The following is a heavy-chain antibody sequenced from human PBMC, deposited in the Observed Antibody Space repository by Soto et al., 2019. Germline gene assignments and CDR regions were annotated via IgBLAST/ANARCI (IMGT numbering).Heavy chain of an antibody. CDR3: ARSLGYCSSTSCFNWFDP. Sequence: SETLSLTXAVSGGSISSGGYSWSWIRQPPGKGLEWIGYIYHSGSTYYNPSLKSRVTISVDRSKNQFSLKLSSVTAADTAVYYCARSLGYCSSTSCFNWFDPWGQGTLVTVSS. V-gene: IGHV4-30-2*01. CDR2: IYHSGST. D-gene: IGHD2-2*01. J-gene: IGHJ5*02. CDR1: GGSISSGGYS.